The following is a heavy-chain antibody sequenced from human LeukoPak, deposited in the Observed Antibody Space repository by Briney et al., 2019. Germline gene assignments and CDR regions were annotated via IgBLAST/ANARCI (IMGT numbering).Heavy chain of an antibody. CDR2: IIPIFGTA. V-gene: IGHV1-69*06. J-gene: IGHJ6*04. CDR1: GGTFSSYA. Sequence: SVKVSCKASGGTFSSYAISWVRQAPGQGLEWMGGIIPIFGTANYAQKFQGRVTITADKSTSTAYMELSSLRSEDTAVYYCARGVVAATLMEYYYYGMDVWCKGTTVTVSS. CDR3: ARGVVAATLMEYYYYGMDV. D-gene: IGHD2-15*01.